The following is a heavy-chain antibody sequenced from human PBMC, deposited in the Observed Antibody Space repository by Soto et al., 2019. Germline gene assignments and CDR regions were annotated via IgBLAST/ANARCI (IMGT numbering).Heavy chain of an antibody. J-gene: IGHJ5*02. Sequence: QMQLVQSGAEVKKPGSSVKVSCKASGGTFSSYAISWVQQAPGQGLEWMGGIIPIFGTANYAQKFQGRVTITADESTSTAYMELSSLRSEDTAVYYCARDRTIFGVVTDWFDPWGQGTLVTVSS. V-gene: IGHV1-69*01. CDR2: IIPIFGTA. D-gene: IGHD3-3*01. CDR1: GGTFSSYA. CDR3: ARDRTIFGVVTDWFDP.